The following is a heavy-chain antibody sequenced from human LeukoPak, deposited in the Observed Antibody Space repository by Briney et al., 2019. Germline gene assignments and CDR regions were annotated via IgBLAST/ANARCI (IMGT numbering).Heavy chain of an antibody. V-gene: IGHV3-23*01. CDR2: ISTSGGST. J-gene: IGHJ4*02. CDR3: AKDLAGSYYSEYYFDY. D-gene: IGHD1-26*01. Sequence: GGSLRLSCAASGFTFSSYAMSWVRQAPGKGLEWVSHISTSGGSTLSADSVKGRFTISRDNSKNTLYLQMNSLRAEDTAVYYCAKDLAGSYYSEYYFDYWGQGTLVTVSS. CDR1: GFTFSSYA.